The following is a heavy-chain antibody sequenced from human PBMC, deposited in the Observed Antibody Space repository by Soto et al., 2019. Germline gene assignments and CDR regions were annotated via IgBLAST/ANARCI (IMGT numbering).Heavy chain of an antibody. CDR2: IKQDGSEK. D-gene: IGHD5-12*01. CDR3: AASGYVRPIDY. CDR1: GFTFSSYW. J-gene: IGHJ4*02. V-gene: IGHV3-7*02. Sequence: GGSLRLSCAASGFTFSSYWMSWVRQAPGKGLEWVANIKQDGSEKYYVDSVKGRFTISRDNAKNSLYLQMNSLRAEDTAVYYCAASGYVRPIDYWGQGTLVTVSS.